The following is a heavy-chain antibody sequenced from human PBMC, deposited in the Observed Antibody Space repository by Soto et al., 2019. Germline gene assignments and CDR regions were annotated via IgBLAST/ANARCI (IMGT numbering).Heavy chain of an antibody. Sequence: PGGSLRLSCAASGFTFSSYAMSWVRQAPGKGLEWVSAISGSGGSTYYADSVKGRFTISRDNSKNTLYLQMTSLRAEDTAVYYCAKGPRAAPRLVYYYYGMDVWGPGTTVTVSS. CDR3: AKGPRAAPRLVYYYYGMDV. CDR1: GFTFSSYA. CDR2: ISGSGGST. V-gene: IGHV3-23*01. D-gene: IGHD6-13*01. J-gene: IGHJ6*02.